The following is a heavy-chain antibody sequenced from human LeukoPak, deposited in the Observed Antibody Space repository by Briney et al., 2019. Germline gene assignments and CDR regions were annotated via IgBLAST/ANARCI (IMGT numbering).Heavy chain of an antibody. Sequence: PSETLSLTCAVSGGSISSTNWWNWVRQPPGKGLEWIGEIDHRGNTNYNPSLKSRVAISVDRSKNQFSLKLTSVTAADTAVYYCARGYGPGYWGQGTLVTVSA. D-gene: IGHD4-17*01. J-gene: IGHJ4*02. CDR1: GGSISSTNW. CDR2: IDHRGNT. CDR3: ARGYGPGY. V-gene: IGHV4-4*02.